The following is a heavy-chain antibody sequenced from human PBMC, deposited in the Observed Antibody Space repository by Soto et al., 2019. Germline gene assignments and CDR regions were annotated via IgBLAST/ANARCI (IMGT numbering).Heavy chain of an antibody. CDR2: ISYDGSNK. J-gene: IGHJ4*02. CDR1: GFTFSSYG. Sequence: GGSLRLSCAASGFTFSSYGMHWVRQAPGKGLEWVAVISYDGSNKYYADSVKGRFTISRDNSKNTLYLQMNSLRAEDTAVYYCAKEQLAARPEPSFDYWGQGTLVTVSS. D-gene: IGHD6-6*01. V-gene: IGHV3-30*18. CDR3: AKEQLAARPEPSFDY.